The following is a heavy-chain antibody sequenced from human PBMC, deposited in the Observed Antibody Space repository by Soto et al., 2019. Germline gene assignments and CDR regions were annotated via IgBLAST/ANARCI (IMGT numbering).Heavy chain of an antibody. Sequence: QVQLVESGGGVVQPGRSLRLSCAASGFTFSSYGMHWVRQAPGKGLEWVAVIWYDGSNKYYADSVKGRFTISRDNSKNTLYLQMNSLRAEDTAVYYCARGEWLVKNWGQGTLVTVSS. CDR1: GFTFSSYG. J-gene: IGHJ4*02. V-gene: IGHV3-33*01. CDR2: IWYDGSNK. CDR3: ARGEWLVKN. D-gene: IGHD6-19*01.